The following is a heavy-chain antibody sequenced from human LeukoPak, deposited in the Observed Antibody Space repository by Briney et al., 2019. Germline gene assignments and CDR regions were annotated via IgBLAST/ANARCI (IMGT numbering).Heavy chain of an antibody. D-gene: IGHD2-8*01. J-gene: IGHJ4*02. CDR1: GGSITSYY. Sequence: SETLSLTCTVSGGSITSYYWSWIRQPPGKGLEWIGYIYYSGNTNYNPSLKSRVTISVDTSKNQFSLKLSSVTAAYTAVYYCARDLGKSLPAVMAWAYWGQGTLVTVSS. CDR2: IYYSGNT. CDR3: ARDLGKSLPAVMAWAY. V-gene: IGHV4-59*01.